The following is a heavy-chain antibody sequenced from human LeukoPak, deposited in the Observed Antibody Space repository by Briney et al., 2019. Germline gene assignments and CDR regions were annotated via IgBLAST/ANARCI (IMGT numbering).Heavy chain of an antibody. CDR2: IIPIFGTV. D-gene: IGHD5-12*01. J-gene: IGHJ4*02. CDR1: GGTFSSYA. V-gene: IGHV1-69*13. CDR3: ARYFSGYDNYFDY. Sequence: ASVKVSCKPSGGTFSSYAISWVRQAPGQGLEWIGGIIPIFGTVNYAQKFQGRVTITADESMSTAYMELSRLRSEDTAVYYCARYFSGYDNYFDYWGQGTLVTVSS.